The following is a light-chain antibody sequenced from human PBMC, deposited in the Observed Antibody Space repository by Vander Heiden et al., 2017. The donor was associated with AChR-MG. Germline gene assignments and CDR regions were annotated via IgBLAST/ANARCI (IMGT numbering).Light chain of an antibody. CDR2: GAS. Sequence: EIVLAQSPGTLSLSPGERATLSCRASQSVSSIYLAWYQQKPGQAPRLLIYGASTRATDIPDRFSGSGSGTDFTLTISRLEPEDFAVYYCQQDGFSPRTFGQRTKVEIK. V-gene: IGKV3-20*01. J-gene: IGKJ1*01. CDR1: QSVSSIY. CDR3: QQDGFSPRT.